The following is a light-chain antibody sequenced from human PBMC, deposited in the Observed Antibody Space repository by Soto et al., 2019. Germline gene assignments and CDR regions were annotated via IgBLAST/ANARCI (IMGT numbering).Light chain of an antibody. V-gene: IGLV1-40*01. Sequence: QSVLTQPPSVSGAPGQRVTISCTGSSSNIGAGYDVHWYQQLPGTAPKLLIYGNSNRPSGVPDRFSGSKSGTSASLAITALQAEDEADYYCQSYDRSQSGFYVFGTGTKLTVL. CDR1: SSNIGAGYD. J-gene: IGLJ1*01. CDR3: QSYDRSQSGFYV. CDR2: GNS.